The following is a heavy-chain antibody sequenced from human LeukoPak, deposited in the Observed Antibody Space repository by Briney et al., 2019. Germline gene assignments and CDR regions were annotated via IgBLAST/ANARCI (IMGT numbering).Heavy chain of an antibody. Sequence: SETLSLTCAVYGGSFSGYYWSWIRQPPGKGLEWIGEINHSGSTNYNPSLKSRVTISVDTSKNQFSLKLSSVTAADTAVYYCARGDFWSGYYPYYYGMDVWGQGTTVIVSS. J-gene: IGHJ6*02. CDR1: GGSFSGYY. D-gene: IGHD3-3*01. CDR2: INHSGST. V-gene: IGHV4-34*01. CDR3: ARGDFWSGYYPYYYGMDV.